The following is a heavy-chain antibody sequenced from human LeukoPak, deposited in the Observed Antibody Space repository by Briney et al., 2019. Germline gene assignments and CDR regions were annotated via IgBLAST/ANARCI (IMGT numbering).Heavy chain of an antibody. CDR3: TAYDVLTVRWDY. V-gene: IGHV3-15*01. CDR2: IKRNTDGGTT. J-gene: IGHJ4*02. D-gene: IGHD3-9*01. CDR1: GLTLTDAW. Sequence: GGSLRLSCAASGLTLTDAWMTWVRQAPGKGLQWVGRIKRNTDGGTTEYTVPVKGRFTISRDDSRNTVHLQINSLKTGDTVVYYCTAYDVLTVRWDYWGQGTLVTVSS.